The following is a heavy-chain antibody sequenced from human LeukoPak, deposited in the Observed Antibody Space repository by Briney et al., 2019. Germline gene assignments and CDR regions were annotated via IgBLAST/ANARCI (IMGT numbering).Heavy chain of an antibody. CDR3: ARVLSGTLTFDH. CDR1: GFTFSSYT. D-gene: IGHD3-9*01. Sequence: GGSLRLSCAASGFTFSSYTMNWVRQAPGKGLEWVSSITSSSSHIYYTDSAKGRFTISRDNAKNSLFLQMNSLRAEDTAVYYCARVLSGTLTFDHWGQGTLVAVSS. J-gene: IGHJ4*02. CDR2: ITSSSSHI. V-gene: IGHV3-21*01.